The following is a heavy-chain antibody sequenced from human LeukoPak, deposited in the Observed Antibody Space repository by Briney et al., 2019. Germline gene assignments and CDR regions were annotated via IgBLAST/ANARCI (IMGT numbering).Heavy chain of an antibody. CDR1: GFTVSSNY. Sequence: GGSLRLSCAASGFTVSSNYMSWVRQAPGKGLEWVSVIYSGGSTYYADSVKGRFIISRDNSKNTLYLLMNSLRAEDTAVYYCAKARDEGILGTTFDYWGQGTLVTVSS. CDR2: IYSGGST. CDR3: AKARDEGILGTTFDY. D-gene: IGHD1-14*01. V-gene: IGHV3-53*01. J-gene: IGHJ4*02.